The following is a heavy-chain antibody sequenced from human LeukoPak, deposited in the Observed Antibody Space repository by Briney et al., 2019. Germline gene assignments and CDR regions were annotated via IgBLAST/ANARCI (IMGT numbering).Heavy chain of an antibody. CDR1: GGSISLSYYY. CDR2: VYYSGTT. Sequence: PSETLSLTCSVSGGSISLSYYYWGWIRQPPGKALEWIGSVYYSGTTSYNPSLKSRVTISVDMSKNHFSLRLSSVTAAVTAMYYCVKSNSRYQPWTLDIWGRGTMVTVSS. D-gene: IGHD2-2*01. V-gene: IGHV4-39*07. CDR3: VKSNSRYQPWTLDI. J-gene: IGHJ3*02.